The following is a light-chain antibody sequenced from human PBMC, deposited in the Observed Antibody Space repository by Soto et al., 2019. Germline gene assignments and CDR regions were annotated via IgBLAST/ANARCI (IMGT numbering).Light chain of an antibody. CDR3: QQYGSSPT. CDR2: GAS. V-gene: IGKV3-20*01. Sequence: DIVLTQSPGTLSLSPGERATLSCRASQIISSTYLGWYQQKPGQAPRLLIYGASSRATGIPDRFSGSGSGTDFTLTISRLEPEDFAVYYCQQYGSSPTFGQGTKVEIK. CDR1: QIISSTY. J-gene: IGKJ1*01.